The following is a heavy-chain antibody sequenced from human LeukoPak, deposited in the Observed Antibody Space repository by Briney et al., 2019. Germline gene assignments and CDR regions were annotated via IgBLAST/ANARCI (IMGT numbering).Heavy chain of an antibody. CDR1: GGSFSGYY. V-gene: IGHV4-34*01. CDR3: ARASGYSGYRSWLDP. J-gene: IGHJ5*02. CDR2: MNHIVRT. Sequence: SSESLSLTCAVYGGSFSGYYWGWIRQPPGGGLGWIGEMNHIVRTNYNPSLKSRVTRSVNTSRNQSSLKLSSVTAADTAVYCCARASGYSGYRSWLDPWGQGTLVTVSS. D-gene: IGHD5-12*01.